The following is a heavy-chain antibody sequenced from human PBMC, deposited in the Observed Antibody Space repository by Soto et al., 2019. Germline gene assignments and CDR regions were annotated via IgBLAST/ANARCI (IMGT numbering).Heavy chain of an antibody. CDR2: VFYTGFT. V-gene: IGHV4-38-2*01. CDR3: ATSQKGYNWNYFDH. J-gene: IGHJ4*02. CDR1: GYSISSGYY. Sequence: SETLSLTCAVSGYSISSGYYWAWLRQSPGKGPEWIGSVFYTGFTSYNPSLESRVSVSVDTSKSQFSLKLSAVTAADTAVYYCATSQKGYNWNYFDHWGQGALVTVSS. D-gene: IGHD1-20*01.